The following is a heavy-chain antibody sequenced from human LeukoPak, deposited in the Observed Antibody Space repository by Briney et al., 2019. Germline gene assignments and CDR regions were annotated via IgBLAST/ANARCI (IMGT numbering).Heavy chain of an antibody. CDR1: GYTFTSYA. CDR3: AREGPGYSGYDPAHFDY. Sequence: GASVKVSCKASGYTFTSYAMNWVRQAPGQGLEWMGWINTNTGNPTYAQGFTGRFVFSLDTSVSTAYLQISSLKAEDTAVYYCAREGPGYSGYDPAHFDYWGQGTLVTVSS. CDR2: INTNTGNP. V-gene: IGHV7-4-1*02. J-gene: IGHJ4*02. D-gene: IGHD5-12*01.